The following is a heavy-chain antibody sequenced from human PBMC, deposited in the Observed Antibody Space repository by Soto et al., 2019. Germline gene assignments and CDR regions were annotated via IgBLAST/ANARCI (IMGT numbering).Heavy chain of an antibody. CDR3: AREIVTAGGNNYFDP. Sequence: SETLSLTCGVSGFTVASSHWWSWVRPSPGGGLEWIGNVYHTGGTSFNPSLQSRVTISVDKSNNQFSLRLNSLTAADTAVYFCAREIVTAGGNNYFDPWGPGTLVTVSS. CDR1: GFTVASSHW. D-gene: IGHD2-21*02. CDR2: VYHTGGT. J-gene: IGHJ5*02. V-gene: IGHV4-4*02.